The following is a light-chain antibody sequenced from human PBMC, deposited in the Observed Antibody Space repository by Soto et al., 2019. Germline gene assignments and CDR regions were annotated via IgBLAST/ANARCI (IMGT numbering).Light chain of an antibody. CDR3: QHYSTVWA. CDR1: QSISRG. J-gene: IGKJ1*01. CDR2: DAS. V-gene: IGKV1-5*01. Sequence: DIQMTQSPSTLSSSVGGRVTITCRASQSISRGLAWYQQKPGKAPNVLIYDASTLESGVPSRFSGSGSGTEFTLTISSLQPEDFATYYCQHYSTVWAFGQGTKV.